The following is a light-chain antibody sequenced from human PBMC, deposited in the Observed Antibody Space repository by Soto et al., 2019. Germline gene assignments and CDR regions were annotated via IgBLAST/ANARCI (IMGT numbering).Light chain of an antibody. CDR2: GAS. V-gene: IGKV3-20*01. Sequence: EIVLTQSPGTLSLSPGERATLSCRASQSVSSSYLAWYQQKPGQAPRLLIYGASSRATGIPDSFSGSGSGIDFTLTISRLEPEDFAVYYCQHYGSSPFTFGPGTKVDIK. J-gene: IGKJ3*01. CDR3: QHYGSSPFT. CDR1: QSVSSSY.